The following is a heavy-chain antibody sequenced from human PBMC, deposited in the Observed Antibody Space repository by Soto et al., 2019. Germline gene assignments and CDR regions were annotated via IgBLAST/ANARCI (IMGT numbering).Heavy chain of an antibody. CDR3: AKGDYDSSGNLDY. CDR2: LSGRGGST. CDR1: GFTFSSYA. D-gene: IGHD3-22*01. Sequence: GGSLRHSCAPSGFTFSSYAMSRVLQAPGKGLEWVSALSGRGGSTYYADSVKGRFTISRDNSKNTLYLQMNSLRAEDTAVYYCAKGDYDSSGNLDYWGQGT. J-gene: IGHJ4*02. V-gene: IGHV3-23*01.